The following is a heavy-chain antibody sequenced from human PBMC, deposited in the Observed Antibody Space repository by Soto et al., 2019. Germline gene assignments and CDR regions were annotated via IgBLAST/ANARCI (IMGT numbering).Heavy chain of an antibody. CDR2: MYFSGST. CDR1: GDSISGSS. Sequence: QVQLQESGPGLVKPSETLSLTCTVSGDSISGSSWSWIRQPPGKGLEWIAYMYFSGSTNYNPSLKSRVTISVDTSKNQFSLKLSSVTAAATAVYYCARGSGCYFHWGQGTLVTVSS. V-gene: IGHV4-59*01. J-gene: IGHJ4*02. D-gene: IGHD6-19*01. CDR3: ARGSGCYFH.